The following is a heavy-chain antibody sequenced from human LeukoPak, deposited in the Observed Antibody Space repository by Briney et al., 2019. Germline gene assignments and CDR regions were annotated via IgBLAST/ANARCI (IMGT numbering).Heavy chain of an antibody. CDR1: GFSFSDYD. V-gene: IGHV3-48*01. CDR2: ISTTSATI. D-gene: IGHD6-19*01. Sequence: GGSLRLSCAASGFSFSDYDMNWVRLAPGKGLEWVAWISTTSATIYYADSVKGRFTISRDNAKNSLYLQMNSLNGEDTAVYYCAREVRRGSDYFDYWGQGTLVTVSS. J-gene: IGHJ4*02. CDR3: AREVRRGSDYFDY.